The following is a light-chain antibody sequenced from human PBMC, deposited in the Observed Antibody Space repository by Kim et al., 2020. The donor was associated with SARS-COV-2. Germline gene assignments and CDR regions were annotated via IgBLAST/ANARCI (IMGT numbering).Light chain of an antibody. Sequence: SYELTQPPLVSVSPGQTASITCSGDKLGHKYACWYQQKPGQSPVLVIYQDSKRPSGIPERFSGSNSGNTATLTISGTQAMDEADYYCQAWDSSTVVFGGGTQLTVL. CDR1: KLGHKY. CDR3: QAWDSSTVV. J-gene: IGLJ2*01. V-gene: IGLV3-1*01. CDR2: QDS.